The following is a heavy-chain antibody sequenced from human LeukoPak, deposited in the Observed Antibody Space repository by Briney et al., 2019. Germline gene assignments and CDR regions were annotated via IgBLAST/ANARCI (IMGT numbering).Heavy chain of an antibody. CDR1: GGSSSGYY. D-gene: IGHD3-10*01. J-gene: IGHJ4*02. CDR2: INHSGST. V-gene: IGHV4-34*01. Sequence: SETLSLTCAVYGGSSSGYYWSWIRQPPGKGLEWIGEINHSGSTNYNPSLKSRVTISVDTSKNQFSLKLSSVTAADTAVYYCARGRSGYYYGSGSNFDYWGQGTLVTVSS. CDR3: ARGRSGYYYGSGSNFDY.